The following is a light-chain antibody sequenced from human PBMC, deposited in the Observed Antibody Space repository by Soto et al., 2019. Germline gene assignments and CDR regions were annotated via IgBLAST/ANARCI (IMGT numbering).Light chain of an antibody. CDR2: GAS. Sequence: EIVLTQSPATLSFSPGERATLSFRASQSLSSHLAWYQQKPGQAPRLLIYGASTRATGVPARFSGSGSGTEFTLTISSLQSEDFAVYSCQQYDKWPITFGQGTRLEIK. V-gene: IGKV3-15*01. CDR3: QQYDKWPIT. J-gene: IGKJ5*01. CDR1: QSLSSH.